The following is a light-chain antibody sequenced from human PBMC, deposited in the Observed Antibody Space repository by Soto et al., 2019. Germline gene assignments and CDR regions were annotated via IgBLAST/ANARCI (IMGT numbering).Light chain of an antibody. CDR2: GAS. V-gene: IGKV3-20*01. CDR3: QQYGTSYT. J-gene: IGKJ2*01. CDR1: QTVSSSY. Sequence: EIVLTQSPGTLSLSPGERATLSCRASQTVSSSYLAWYQQKPGQAPRLVIYGASSRATDIPDRFSGSGSGTDFTLTISRLEPEDFAVYYCQQYGTSYTFGQGTKLEIK.